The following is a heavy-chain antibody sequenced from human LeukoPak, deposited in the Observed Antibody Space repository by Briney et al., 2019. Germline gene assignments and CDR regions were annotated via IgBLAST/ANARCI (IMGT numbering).Heavy chain of an antibody. CDR1: GFTFSGSA. V-gene: IGHV3-73*01. J-gene: IGHJ3*02. Sequence: GGSLRLSCAASGFTFSGSAMHWVRQASGKGLEWAGRIRSKANSYATAYAASVKGRFTISRDDSKNTAYLQMNSLKTEDTAVYYCTSFYCTGGVCYPPNDAFDIWGQGTMVTVSS. CDR2: IRSKANSYAT. D-gene: IGHD2-8*02. CDR3: TSFYCTGGVCYPPNDAFDI.